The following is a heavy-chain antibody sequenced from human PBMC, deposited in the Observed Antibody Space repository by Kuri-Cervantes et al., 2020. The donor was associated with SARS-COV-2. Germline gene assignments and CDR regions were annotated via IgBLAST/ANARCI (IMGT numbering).Heavy chain of an antibody. D-gene: IGHD5-18*01. CDR1: GGCISSGTYY. J-gene: IGHJ4*02. V-gene: IGHV4-39*01. Sequence: SETLSLTCTVSGGCISSGTYYWGWIRHPPGKGLVWSGSTYYSGSTYYNPSLKSRITISVYTSKNQFSLKLSSVTAADTDESAGARLETSMVRIAGDGGGFDYWGQGTLVTVSS. CDR3: ARLETSMVRIAGDGGGFDY. CDR2: TYYSGST.